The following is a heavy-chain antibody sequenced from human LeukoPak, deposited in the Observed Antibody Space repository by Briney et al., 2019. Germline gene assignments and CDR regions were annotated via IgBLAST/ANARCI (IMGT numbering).Heavy chain of an antibody. Sequence: NPSETLSLTCAVSGYSISSGYYWGWIRQPPGKGLEWTGSIYHSGSTYYNPSLKSRVTISVDTSKNQFSLKLSSVTAADTAVYYCAREMEDSSPGWWYFDLWGRGTLVTVSS. V-gene: IGHV4-38-2*02. CDR2: IYHSGST. CDR1: GYSISSGYY. D-gene: IGHD6-13*01. CDR3: AREMEDSSPGWWYFDL. J-gene: IGHJ2*01.